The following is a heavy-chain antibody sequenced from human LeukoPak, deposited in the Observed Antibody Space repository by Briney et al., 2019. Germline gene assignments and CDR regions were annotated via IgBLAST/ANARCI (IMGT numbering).Heavy chain of an antibody. CDR1: GFTFSRYA. CDR2: ISGSGGST. V-gene: IGHV3-23*01. D-gene: IGHD3-9*01. J-gene: IGHJ4*02. CDR3: AKGRYTFDY. Sequence: GGSLRLSCAASGFTFSRYAMSWGGQAPRQGLGWFSDISGSGGSTYYADSVKGRFTISRDNSKNTLYLQMNSLRAEDTAVYYCAKGRYTFDYWGQGTLVTVSS.